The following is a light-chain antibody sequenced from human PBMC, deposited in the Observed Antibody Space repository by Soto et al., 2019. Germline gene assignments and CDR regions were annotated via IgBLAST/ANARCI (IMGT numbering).Light chain of an antibody. V-gene: IGLV2-14*01. CDR3: SSYTSS. Sequence: QSALTQPASVSGSPGQSITISCTGTSSDVGGYNYVSWYQQHPGKAPKLMIYDVSNRPSGVSNRFSGSKSGNTASLTISGLQAEDEADYYCSSYTSSFGTGTKVTVL. CDR2: DVS. CDR1: SSDVGGYNY. J-gene: IGLJ1*01.